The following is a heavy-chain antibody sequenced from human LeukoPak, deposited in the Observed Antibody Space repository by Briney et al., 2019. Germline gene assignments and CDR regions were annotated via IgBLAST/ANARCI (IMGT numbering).Heavy chain of an antibody. J-gene: IGHJ4*02. V-gene: IGHV6-1*01. CDR2: TYYRSQWYS. Sequence: SQTLPLTCAISGDSVSNNGAAWNWIRQSPSRGLEWLGRTYYRSQWYSDYAVSVKGRITINPDTSKNQFSLQLNSVTPEDTAVYYCVGDGYGDYYFDSWGQGTLVTVSS. D-gene: IGHD4-17*01. CDR3: VGDGYGDYYFDS. CDR1: GDSVSNNGAA.